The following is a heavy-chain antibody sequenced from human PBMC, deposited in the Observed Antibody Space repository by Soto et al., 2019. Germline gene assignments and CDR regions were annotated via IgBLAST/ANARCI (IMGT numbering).Heavy chain of an antibody. CDR2: TYYKSKWNN. D-gene: IGHD3-10*01. CDR3: TGITWFRGMDV. J-gene: IGHJ6*02. CDR1: WDSVSSNSAV. Sequence: PSQTLSLTCVISWDSVSSNSAVWNWIRQSPSRGLEWLGRTYYKSKWNNDYALSVKSRITINPDTSKNQFSLHLYSVTPEDTAVYYCTGITWFRGMDVWGQGTPVTVSS. V-gene: IGHV6-1*01.